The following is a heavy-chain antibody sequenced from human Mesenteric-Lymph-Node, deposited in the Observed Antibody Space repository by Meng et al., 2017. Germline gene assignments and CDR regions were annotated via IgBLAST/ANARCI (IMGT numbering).Heavy chain of an antibody. V-gene: IGHV3-21*01. CDR1: GFTFSSYS. Sequence: GGSLKLSCAASGFTFSSYSMNWVRQAPGKGLEWVSSISSSSSYIYYADSVKGRFTISRDNAKNSLYLQMNSLRAEDTAVYYCASDKGEYYYDSSGYYDYWCQGTLVTVSS. CDR3: ASDKGEYYYDSSGYYDY. CDR2: ISSSSSYI. D-gene: IGHD3-22*01. J-gene: IGHJ4*02.